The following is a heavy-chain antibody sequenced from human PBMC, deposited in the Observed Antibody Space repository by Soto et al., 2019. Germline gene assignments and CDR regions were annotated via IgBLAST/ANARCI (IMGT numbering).Heavy chain of an antibody. D-gene: IGHD3-9*01. CDR1: GGSISSGGYY. CDR2: MYYTGST. V-gene: IGHV4-31*03. CDR3: ARGRYFDWFYYYYMDV. J-gene: IGHJ6*03. Sequence: PSETLSLTCTVSGGSISSGGYYWSWIRQHPGKGLEWIGYMYYTGSTYYNPSLKSRVTISGDTSKNQFSLKLSSVTAADTAAYYCARGRYFDWFYYYYMDVWGKGTTVTVSS.